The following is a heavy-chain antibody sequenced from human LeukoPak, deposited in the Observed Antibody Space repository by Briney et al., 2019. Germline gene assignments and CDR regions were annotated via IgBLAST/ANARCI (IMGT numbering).Heavy chain of an antibody. J-gene: IGHJ6*02. Sequence: PGGSLRLSCAASGFTFSSYAMSWVRQAPGKGLEWVSLIYSGGSTYYADSVKGRFTISRDNSKNMLYLQMKSLRAEDTAVYYCASRNKGYYYGMDVWGQGTTVTVSS. CDR3: ASRNKGYYYGMDV. CDR2: IYSGGST. CDR1: GFTFSSYA. V-gene: IGHV3-66*01.